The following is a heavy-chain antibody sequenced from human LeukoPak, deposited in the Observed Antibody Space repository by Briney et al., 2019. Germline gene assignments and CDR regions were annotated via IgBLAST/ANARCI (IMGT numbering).Heavy chain of an antibody. CDR1: GYTFTSYD. D-gene: IGHD4-11*01. J-gene: IGHJ3*02. CDR3: ARGTTVTDDI. V-gene: IGHV1-8*01. CDR2: MNPNSCNT. Sequence: ASVKVSCKASGYTFTSYDINWVRQATGQGLEWMGWMNPNSCNTGYVQKFQGRVTMTRNTSISTAYMELSSLRSEDTAVYYCARGTTVTDDIWGQGTMVTVSS.